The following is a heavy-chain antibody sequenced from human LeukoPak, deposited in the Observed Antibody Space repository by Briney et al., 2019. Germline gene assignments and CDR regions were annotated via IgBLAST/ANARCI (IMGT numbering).Heavy chain of an antibody. V-gene: IGHV1-69*05. D-gene: IGHD2-2*02. J-gene: IGHJ3*02. CDR1: GDSFRYYA. CDR2: IIPIFATT. CDR3: ATASVPGAIEGPFDALDI. Sequence: SVTVSCKPSGDSFRYYAIHWVRQAPGQGLAWMGGIIPIFATTNYAQRFQDRVTITTDESTTTAYMELSSLRSEDTAVYYCATASVPGAIEGPFDALDIWGQGTMVTVSS.